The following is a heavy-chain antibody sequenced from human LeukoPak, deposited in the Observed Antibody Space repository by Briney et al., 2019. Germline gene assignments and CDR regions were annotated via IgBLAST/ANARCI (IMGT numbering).Heavy chain of an antibody. J-gene: IGHJ4*02. Sequence: GGSLRLSCAASGFTFSNYWMSWVRQAPGKGLEWVANIKQDGSEKYYVDSVKGRFTISRDNAKKSLYLQMNSLRAEDTAVYYCVRERYNYGDYPFDYWGQGALVTVSS. D-gene: IGHD4-17*01. CDR1: GFTFSNYW. V-gene: IGHV3-7*03. CDR3: VRERYNYGDYPFDY. CDR2: IKQDGSEK.